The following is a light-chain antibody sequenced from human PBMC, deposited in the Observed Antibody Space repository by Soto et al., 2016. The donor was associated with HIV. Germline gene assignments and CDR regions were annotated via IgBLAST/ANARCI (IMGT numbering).Light chain of an antibody. CDR2: SAS. CDR1: QGIKNE. CDR3: QQLRNYPRT. Sequence: IQMTQSPSSLSASVGDRVTITCRASQGIKNELGWYQQKPGEAPKLLIYSASTLGSGVPSRFSGSGSGTEFILTISSLQPEDFATYHCQQLRNYPRTFGQGTKLDIK. V-gene: IGKV1-17*01. J-gene: IGKJ2*02.